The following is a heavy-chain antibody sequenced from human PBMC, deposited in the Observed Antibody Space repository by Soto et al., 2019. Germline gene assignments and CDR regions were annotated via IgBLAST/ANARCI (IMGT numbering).Heavy chain of an antibody. D-gene: IGHD6-13*01. Sequence: QITLKESGPTLVKPTQTLTLTCTFSGFSLSTSGVGVGWIRQPPGKALEWLVLIYWNDDKRYSPSLKSRLTITKDTSKNQVVLTMTNMDPMDTATYYCAHRPVAAAGTWWFDPWGQGTLVTVSS. CDR3: AHRPVAAAGTWWFDP. CDR1: GFSLSTSGVG. V-gene: IGHV2-5*01. CDR2: IYWNDDK. J-gene: IGHJ5*02.